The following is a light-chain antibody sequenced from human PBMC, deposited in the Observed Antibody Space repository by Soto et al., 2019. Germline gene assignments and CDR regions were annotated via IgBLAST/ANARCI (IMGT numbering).Light chain of an antibody. CDR1: QSVSSY. Sequence: PEERATLSCRASQSVSSYLAWYQQKPGQAPRLLIYDASNRATGIPARFSGSGSGTDFTLTISSLEPEDFAVYYCQQRSNWPPAFGQGTKLEIK. CDR3: QQRSNWPPA. J-gene: IGKJ2*01. CDR2: DAS. V-gene: IGKV3-11*01.